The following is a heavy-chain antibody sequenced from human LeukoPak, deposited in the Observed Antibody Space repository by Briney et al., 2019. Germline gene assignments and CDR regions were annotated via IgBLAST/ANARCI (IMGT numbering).Heavy chain of an antibody. J-gene: IGHJ4*02. V-gene: IGHV1-69*13. D-gene: IGHD5-12*01. CDR2: IIPIFGTA. CDR3: ARDKWLPLGNYFDY. CDR1: GYTFTSYG. Sequence: GASVKVSCKASGYTFTSYGISWVRQAPGQGLEWMGGIIPIFGTANYAQKFQGRVTITADESTSTAYMELSSLRSEDTAVYYCARDKWLPLGNYFDYWGQGTLVTVSS.